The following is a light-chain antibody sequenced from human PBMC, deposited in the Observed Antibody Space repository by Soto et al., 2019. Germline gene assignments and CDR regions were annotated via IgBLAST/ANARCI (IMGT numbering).Light chain of an antibody. Sequence: QSALTQPRSVSGSPGQSVTISCTGTSSGVGGYNYVSWYQQHPGKAPKLMIYEVSNRPSGVSNRFSGSKSGNTASLTISGLQAEDEADYYCSSYTSSSTRVFGTGTKVTVL. V-gene: IGLV2-14*01. CDR2: EVS. CDR3: SSYTSSSTRV. CDR1: SSGVGGYNY. J-gene: IGLJ1*01.